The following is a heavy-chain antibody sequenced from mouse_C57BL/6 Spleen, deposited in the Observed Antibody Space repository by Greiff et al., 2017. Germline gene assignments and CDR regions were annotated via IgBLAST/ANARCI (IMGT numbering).Heavy chain of an antibody. CDR3: ARSTGVARDYFDY. J-gene: IGHJ2*01. Sequence: QVQLQQPGAELVRPGSSVKLSCKASGYTFTSYWMDWVKQRPGQGLEWIGNIYPSDSETHYNQKFKDKATLTVDKSSSTAYMQLSSLTSEDSAVYYCARSTGVARDYFDYWGQGTTLTVSS. CDR1: GYTFTSYW. D-gene: IGHD1-1*02. CDR2: IYPSDSET. V-gene: IGHV1-61*01.